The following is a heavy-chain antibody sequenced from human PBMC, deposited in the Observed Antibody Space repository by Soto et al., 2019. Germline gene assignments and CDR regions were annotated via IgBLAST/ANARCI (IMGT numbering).Heavy chain of an antibody. CDR3: AREVRYYGSGPGYYYGMDV. Sequence: QVQLVESGGGVVQPGRSLRLSCAASGFTFSSYGMHWVRQAPGKGLEWVAVIWYDGSNKYYADSVKGRFTISRDNSKNTLYLKMNSLRAEDTAVYYCAREVRYYGSGPGYYYGMDVWGQGTTVTVSS. D-gene: IGHD3-10*01. V-gene: IGHV3-33*01. CDR2: IWYDGSNK. CDR1: GFTFSSYG. J-gene: IGHJ6*02.